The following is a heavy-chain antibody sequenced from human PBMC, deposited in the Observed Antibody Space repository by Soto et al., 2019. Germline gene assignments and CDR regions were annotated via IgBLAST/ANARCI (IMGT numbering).Heavy chain of an antibody. Sequence: QVQLQESGPGLVKPSETLSLTCTVSGVFISSSYWSWIRQPPGKGMEWIGYIYNIGSTNYNPSLNGRITISVYTSKNQVSPWLSSVNAADTAVYYCARDRAICSGRSCYSPPDYNYYMDVCGKGTSVTVS. CDR2: IYNIGST. CDR3: ARDRAICSGRSCYSPPDYNYYMDV. CDR1: GVFISSSY. V-gene: IGHV4-59*01. D-gene: IGHD2-15*01. J-gene: IGHJ6*03.